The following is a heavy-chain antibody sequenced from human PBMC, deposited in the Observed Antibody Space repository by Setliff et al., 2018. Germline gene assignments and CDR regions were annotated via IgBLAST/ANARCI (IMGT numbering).Heavy chain of an antibody. Sequence: LSLSCAASGFALSSYWMNWVRQAPGKGLEWVANIKQDGSEKDYVDSVKGRFTISRDRAKNSLYLQMNSLRAEDTAVYYCARDLGAIFRYGLDVWGQGTTVTVSS. V-gene: IGHV3-7*01. J-gene: IGHJ6*02. CDR2: IKQDGSEK. CDR3: ARDLGAIFRYGLDV. D-gene: IGHD3-16*01. CDR1: GFALSSYW.